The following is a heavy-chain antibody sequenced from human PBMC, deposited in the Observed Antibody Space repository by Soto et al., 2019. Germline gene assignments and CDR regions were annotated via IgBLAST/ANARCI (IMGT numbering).Heavy chain of an antibody. CDR1: GFTFSSYD. V-gene: IGHV3-21*01. J-gene: IGHJ3*02. CDR3: AREARKWELLPGYAFDI. CDR2: ISSSSSYI. D-gene: IGHD1-26*01. Sequence: GGSLRLSCAASGFTFSSYDMHWVRQATGKGLEWVSSISSSSSYIYYADSVKGRFTISRDNAKNSLYLQMNSLRAEDTAVYYCAREARKWELLPGYAFDIWGQGTMVTVSS.